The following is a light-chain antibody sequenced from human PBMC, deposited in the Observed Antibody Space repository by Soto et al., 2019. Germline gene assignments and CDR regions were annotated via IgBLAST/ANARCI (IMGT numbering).Light chain of an antibody. CDR1: QGISNY. CDR2: AAS. Sequence: DIQMTQSPSSLSASVGDRVTITCRASQGISNYLAWYQQKPGKVPKLLIYAASTLQSGVPSRLSGSGSGTDFTLTISSLQPEDVATYYCQKYNSAPRTFGQGIKVEIK. V-gene: IGKV1-27*01. J-gene: IGKJ1*01. CDR3: QKYNSAPRT.